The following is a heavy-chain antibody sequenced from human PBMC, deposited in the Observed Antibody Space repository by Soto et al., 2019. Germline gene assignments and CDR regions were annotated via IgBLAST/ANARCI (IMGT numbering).Heavy chain of an antibody. CDR1: GGSISSYN. V-gene: IGHV4-59*01. CDR3: AGRYGGAFDY. J-gene: IGHJ4*02. Sequence: QVQLQESGPGLVKPSETLSLTCTVSGGSISSYNWCWIRLPPGKGLEWIGYIYYSGSTNYNPSPRSRVTISVDTSKNRFSLTLSSVTAADTAVYYCAGRYGGAFDYGGQGTPVTVSS. CDR2: IYYSGST. D-gene: IGHD3-16*01.